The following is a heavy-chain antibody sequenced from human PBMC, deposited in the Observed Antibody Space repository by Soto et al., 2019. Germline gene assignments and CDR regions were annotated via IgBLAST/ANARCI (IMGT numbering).Heavy chain of an antibody. Sequence: QVQLQESGPGLVKPSQTLSLTCTVSGGSISSGGYYWSWIRQHPGKGLEWIGYIYYSGSTYYNPSLKSRVTISVDTSKNQFSLKLCSVTAADTAVYYCARDNPDYGDTPLIDYWGQGTLVTVSS. CDR2: IYYSGST. J-gene: IGHJ4*02. CDR3: ARDNPDYGDTPLIDY. D-gene: IGHD4-17*01. CDR1: GGSISSGGYY. V-gene: IGHV4-31*03.